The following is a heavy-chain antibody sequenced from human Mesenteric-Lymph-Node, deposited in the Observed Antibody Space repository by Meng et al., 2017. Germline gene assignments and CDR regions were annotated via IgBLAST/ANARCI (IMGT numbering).Heavy chain of an antibody. CDR1: GGTFSSYA. CDR2: IIPIFGTA. D-gene: IGHD3-10*01. CDR3: ARDGDGSASWD. Sequence: QVTLAQSGARVKKPGSWVKVSCKASGGTFSSYAISWLLQAPGQGLEWMGGIIPIFGTANYAQKFQGRVTITADESTSTAYMELSSLRSEDTAVYYCARDGDGSASWDWGQGTLVTVSS. V-gene: IGHV1-69*01. J-gene: IGHJ4*02.